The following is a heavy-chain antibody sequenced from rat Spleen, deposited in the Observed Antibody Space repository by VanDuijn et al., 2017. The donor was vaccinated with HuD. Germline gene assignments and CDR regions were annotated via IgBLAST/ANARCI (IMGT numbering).Heavy chain of an antibody. CDR1: GFTFSDYA. CDR3: ARGTRNYSTYGGFVY. CDR2: ISSDGSSI. V-gene: IGHV5-17*01. D-gene: IGHD1-3*01. J-gene: IGHJ3*01. Sequence: EVQLVESGGGLVQPGNSLKLSCAASGFTFSDYAMAWVRQSPKKGLEWVATISSDGSSINYRDSVKGRFTISRDNAKSTLYLQVDSLRSEDTATYYCARGTRNYSTYGGFVYWGQGTLVTVSS.